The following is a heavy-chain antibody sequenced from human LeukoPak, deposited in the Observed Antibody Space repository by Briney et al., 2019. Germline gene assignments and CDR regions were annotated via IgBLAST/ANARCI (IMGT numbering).Heavy chain of an antibody. D-gene: IGHD5-18*01. CDR2: ISGSAGKI. CDR1: GFTFSNYA. V-gene: IGHV3-23*01. CDR3: AGRVPGYSSGYVY. Sequence: GGSLRLSCVASGFTFSNYAMSWVRQAPGKGLDWVSVISGSAGKIRYAGSVKGRFTISRDNSENTVYLQMNNLRAEDTAVYYCAGRVPGYSSGYVYWGQGTLVTVSS. J-gene: IGHJ4*02.